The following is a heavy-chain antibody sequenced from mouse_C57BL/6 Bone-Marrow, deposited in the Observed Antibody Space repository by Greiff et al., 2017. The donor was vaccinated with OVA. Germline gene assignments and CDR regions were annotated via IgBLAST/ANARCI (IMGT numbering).Heavy chain of an antibody. J-gene: IGHJ2*01. CDR2: IWRGGST. CDR1: GFSLTSYG. D-gene: IGHD2-2*01. V-gene: IGHV2-5*01. Sequence: VQRVESGPGLVQPSQSLSITCTVSGFSLTSYGVHWVRQSPGKGLEWLGVIWRGGSTDYNAAFMSRLRITKDNSKSQVFFKMNSLQADDTAIYYCAKNYYGYYYFDYWGQGTTLTVSS. CDR3: AKNYYGYYYFDY.